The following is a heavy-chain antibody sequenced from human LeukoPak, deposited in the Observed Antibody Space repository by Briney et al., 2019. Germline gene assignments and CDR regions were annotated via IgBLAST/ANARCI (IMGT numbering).Heavy chain of an antibody. J-gene: IGHJ4*02. V-gene: IGHV4-38-2*01. D-gene: IGHD3-16*01. CDR1: GYSTSLGDY. Sequence: KPSWTFSLTCLVSGYSTSLGDYWGWIRHPPGNGLEWFGRIYHSGSTHRNPSPKSRVTLSVDTSKNQFSLQLCYVSAPPTAVYYCGRGRRGGEGRLMGLVHWGQGTLVTVSS. CDR3: GRGRRGGEGRLMGLVH. CDR2: IYHSGST.